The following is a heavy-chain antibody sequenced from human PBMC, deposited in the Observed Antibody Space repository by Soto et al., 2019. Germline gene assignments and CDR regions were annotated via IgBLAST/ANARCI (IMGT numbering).Heavy chain of an antibody. CDR1: GFTFSSYA. Sequence: EVQLLESGGGLVQPGGSLRLSCAASGFTFSSYAMSWVRQAPGKGLEWVSGISGSGDSTYYADSVKGRFTISRDNSKNTLYLQMNSLRAEDTAVYYCARRTSGWYLDYWGQGTLVTVSS. V-gene: IGHV3-23*01. CDR3: ARRTSGWYLDY. J-gene: IGHJ4*02. CDR2: ISGSGDST. D-gene: IGHD6-19*01.